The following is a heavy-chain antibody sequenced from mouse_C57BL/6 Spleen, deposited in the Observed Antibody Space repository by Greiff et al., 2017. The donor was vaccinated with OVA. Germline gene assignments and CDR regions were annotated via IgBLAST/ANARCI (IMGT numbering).Heavy chain of an antibody. V-gene: IGHV1-42*01. J-gene: IGHJ3*01. D-gene: IGHD1-1*01. CDR1: GYSFTGYY. CDR3: ARTTITTVVDPWFAY. Sequence: EVQLQESGPELVKPGASVKISCKASGYSFTGYYMNWVKQSPEKSLEWIGEINPSTGGTTYNQKFKAKATLTVDKSSSTAYMQLKSLTSEDSAVYYCARTTITTVVDPWFAYWGQGTLVTVSA. CDR2: INPSTGGT.